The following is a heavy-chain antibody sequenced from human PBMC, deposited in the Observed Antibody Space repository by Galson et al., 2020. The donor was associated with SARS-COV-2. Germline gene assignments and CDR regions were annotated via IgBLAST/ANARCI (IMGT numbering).Heavy chain of an antibody. D-gene: IGHD2-2*01. J-gene: IGHJ4*02. Sequence: SETLSLTCTVSGYSISSGYYWGWIRQPPGKGLEWIGSISHSGSTYYNPSLKSRVTISVDTSKNQFSLKLSSVTAADTAVYYCARFLPAATPFDYWGQGTLVTVSS. CDR3: ARFLPAATPFDY. V-gene: IGHV4-38-2*02. CDR2: ISHSGST. CDR1: GYSISSGYY.